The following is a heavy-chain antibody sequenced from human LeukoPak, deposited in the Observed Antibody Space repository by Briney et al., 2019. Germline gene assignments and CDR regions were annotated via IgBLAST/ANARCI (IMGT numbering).Heavy chain of an antibody. CDR1: GFIFSNDA. CDR2: IWFDGSNK. CDR3: VRDPSGSGFAFDS. D-gene: IGHD1-1*01. J-gene: IGHJ4*02. V-gene: IGHV3-33*01. Sequence: QAGGSLRLSCAASGFIFSNDAMHWVRQAPGKGLERVAFIWFDGSNKHYADSVKGRFTISRDNSEDTLYLQMNSLRAEDTAVYYCVRDPSGSGFAFDSWGQGALVTVSS.